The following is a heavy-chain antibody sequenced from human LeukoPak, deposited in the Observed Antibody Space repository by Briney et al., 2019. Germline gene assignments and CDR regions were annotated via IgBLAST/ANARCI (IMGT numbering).Heavy chain of an antibody. CDR3: VRDFDY. Sequence: GGSLRLSCAAPGLTITTHWMTWVRQAPEKGLEWVATIEQDGTKEYYVDSVKGRFTISRDNAKNSLYLQMNSLRADDTAVHYCVRDFDYWGQGTLVTVSS. CDR2: IEQDGTKE. V-gene: IGHV3-7*01. CDR1: GLTITTHW. J-gene: IGHJ4*02.